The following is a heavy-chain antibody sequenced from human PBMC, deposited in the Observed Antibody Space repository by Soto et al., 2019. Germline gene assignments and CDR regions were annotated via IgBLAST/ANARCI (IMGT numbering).Heavy chain of an antibody. V-gene: IGHV1-69*12. CDR3: ARASTFSGYYSRDAFDI. CDR2: IIPILGTA. Sequence: QVQLVQSGAEVKKPGSSVKVSCKASGGTFSSYAISWVRQAPGQGLEWMGGIIPILGTANYAQKFQGRVTITAXXSXSXXYMELSSLRSDDTAVYYRARASTFSGYYSRDAFDIWGQGTMVTVSS. J-gene: IGHJ3*02. CDR1: GGTFSSYA. D-gene: IGHD3-22*01.